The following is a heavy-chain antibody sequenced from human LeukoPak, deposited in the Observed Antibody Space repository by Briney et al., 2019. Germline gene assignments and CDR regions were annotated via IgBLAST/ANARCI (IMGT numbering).Heavy chain of an antibody. V-gene: IGHV4-39*07. D-gene: IGHD3-3*01. CDR3: ARVWAWSHWYFDL. CDR2: IYYSGST. Sequence: SETLSLTCTVSGGSISSSSYYWGWIRQPPGKGLEWIGSIYYSGSTYYNPSLKSRVTISVDTSKNQFSLKLSSVTAADTAVYYCARVWAWSHWYFDLWGRGTLVTVSS. J-gene: IGHJ2*01. CDR1: GGSISSSSYY.